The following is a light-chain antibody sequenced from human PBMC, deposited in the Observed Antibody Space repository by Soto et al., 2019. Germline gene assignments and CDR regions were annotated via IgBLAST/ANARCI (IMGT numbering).Light chain of an antibody. CDR1: QTVSDMY. J-gene: IGKJ3*01. CDR3: QHYGTSSL. V-gene: IGKV3-20*01. CDR2: AS. Sequence: EIVLTQSPGTLSLSPGDRATLSCRASQTVSDMYLAWYQQKPGQAHSLLIYASNRATGIPDRFSGSGSGTDFTLTICRLEPEDFAAYYCQHYGTSSLFGPGTKVDIK.